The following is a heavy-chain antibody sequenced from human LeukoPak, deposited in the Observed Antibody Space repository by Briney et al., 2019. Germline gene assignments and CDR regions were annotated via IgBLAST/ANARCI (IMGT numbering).Heavy chain of an antibody. CDR1: GGSISSSSYY. J-gene: IGHJ5*02. D-gene: IGHD3-3*01. V-gene: IGHV4-39*01. Sequence: SETLSLTCTVSGGSISSSSYYWGWIRQPPGKGLEWIGSIYYSGSTYYNPSLKSRVTISVDTSKNQFFLKLSSVTAADTAVYYCARQPSYYDFWSGYPPANWFDPWGQGTLVTVSS. CDR3: ARQPSYYDFWSGYPPANWFDP. CDR2: IYYSGST.